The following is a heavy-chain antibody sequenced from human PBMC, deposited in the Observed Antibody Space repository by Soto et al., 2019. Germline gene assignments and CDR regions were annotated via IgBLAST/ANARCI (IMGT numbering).Heavy chain of an antibody. Sequence: SETLSLTCTVSGGSISSYYWSWIRQPPGKGLEWIGYIYYSGSTNYNPSLKSRVTISVDTSKNQFSLKLSSVIAADTAVYYCARLTTVTNNWYFDLWGRGTLVTVSS. CDR2: IYYSGST. V-gene: IGHV4-59*08. CDR3: ARLTTVTNNWYFDL. D-gene: IGHD4-17*01. J-gene: IGHJ2*01. CDR1: GGSISSYY.